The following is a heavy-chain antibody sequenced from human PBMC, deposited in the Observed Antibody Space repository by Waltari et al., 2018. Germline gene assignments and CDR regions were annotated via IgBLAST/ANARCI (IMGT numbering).Heavy chain of an antibody. Sequence: EVQLVQSGAEVKKPGESLKISCKGSGYSFTSYWIGWVRQMPGKGLEWMGIIYPGTSNTRNGPAFQGQATISADKSISTAYLQWSSLKASDTAMYYCARTRVDMGIYYFDYWGQGTLVTVSS. J-gene: IGHJ4*02. D-gene: IGHD5-12*01. CDR2: IYPGTSNT. CDR1: GYSFTSYW. CDR3: ARTRVDMGIYYFDY. V-gene: IGHV5-51*01.